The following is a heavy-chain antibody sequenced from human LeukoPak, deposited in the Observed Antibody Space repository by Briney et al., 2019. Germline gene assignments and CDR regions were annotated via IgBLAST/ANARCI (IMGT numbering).Heavy chain of an antibody. D-gene: IGHD2-2*01. Sequence: SGTLSLTCTVSGGSISSYYWSWIRQPPGKGLEWIGYIYYSGSTNYNPSLKSRVTISVDTSKNQFSLKLSSVTAADTAVYYCARGGYCSSTSCSFDYWGQGTLVTVSS. V-gene: IGHV4-59*01. J-gene: IGHJ4*02. CDR3: ARGGYCSSTSCSFDY. CDR2: IYYSGST. CDR1: GGSISSYY.